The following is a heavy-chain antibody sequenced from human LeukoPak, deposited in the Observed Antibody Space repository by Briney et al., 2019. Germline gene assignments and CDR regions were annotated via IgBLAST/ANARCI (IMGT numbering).Heavy chain of an antibody. CDR2: IKEDGSEK. J-gene: IGHJ4*02. CDR1: GFTFSGYW. Sequence: GGSLRLSCVASGFTFSGYWMSWVRQAPGKGLEWVANIKEDGSEKYYVDSVKGRFTISRDNAKNSLYMQMNSLRAEDTAVYYCARDTGSKYDFWSGSSNWGQGTLVTVSS. CDR3: ARDTGSKYDFWSGSSN. D-gene: IGHD3-3*01. V-gene: IGHV3-7*01.